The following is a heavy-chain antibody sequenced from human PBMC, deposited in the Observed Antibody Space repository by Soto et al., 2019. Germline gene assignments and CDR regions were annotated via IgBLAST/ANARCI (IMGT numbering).Heavy chain of an antibody. V-gene: IGHV3-33*01. CDR2: IWNDGSNK. J-gene: IGHJ4*02. CDR1: GFTLSSHG. CDR3: ARDRNYYGSSGLDY. D-gene: IGHD3-22*01. Sequence: PGGSLRLSCAASGFTLSSHGMHCVRQAPGKGLEWVAVIWNDGSNKYYADSVKGRFTISRDNSKNTLYLQMNSLRAEDTAVYYCARDRNYYGSSGLDYWGQGTLVTVS.